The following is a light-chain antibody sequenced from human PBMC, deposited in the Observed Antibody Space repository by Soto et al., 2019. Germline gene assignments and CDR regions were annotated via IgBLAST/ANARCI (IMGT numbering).Light chain of an antibody. CDR3: SSYTNSGSV. Sequence: QSALTQPASVSGSPGQSITISCTGTSSDVGRYNYVSWHQQHPDKAPKLLIYEVSNRPSGVSNRFSGSKSGNTASLTIYGLQAEDEADYYCSSYTNSGSVFGGGSQLTVL. J-gene: IGLJ2*01. CDR1: SSDVGRYNY. CDR2: EVS. V-gene: IGLV2-14*01.